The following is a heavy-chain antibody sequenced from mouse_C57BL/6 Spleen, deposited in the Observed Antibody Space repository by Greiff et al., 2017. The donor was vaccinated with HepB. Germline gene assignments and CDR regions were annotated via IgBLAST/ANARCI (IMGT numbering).Heavy chain of an antibody. CDR2: IHPSDSDT. J-gene: IGHJ2*01. Sequence: QVHVKQPGAELVKPGASVKVSCKASGYTFTSYWMHWVKQRPGQGLEWIGRIHPSDSDTNYNQKFKGKATLTVDKSSSTAYMQLSSLTSEDSAVYYCAIADYYGSTHFDYWGQGTTLTVSS. CDR1: GYTFTSYW. CDR3: AIADYYGSTHFDY. D-gene: IGHD1-1*01. V-gene: IGHV1-74*01.